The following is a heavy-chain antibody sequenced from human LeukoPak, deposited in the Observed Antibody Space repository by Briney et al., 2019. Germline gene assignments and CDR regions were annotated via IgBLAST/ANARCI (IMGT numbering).Heavy chain of an antibody. CDR1: GGSFSGYY. D-gene: IGHD3-10*01. CDR3: ARGLMVRGVINWFDP. V-gene: IGHV4-34*01. CDR2: INHSGST. Sequence: SETLSLTCAVYGGSFSGYYWSWIRQPPGKGLEWIGEINHSGSTNYNPSLESRVTISVDTSKNQFSLKLSSVTAADTAVYYCARGLMVRGVINWFDPWGQGTLVTVSS. J-gene: IGHJ5*02.